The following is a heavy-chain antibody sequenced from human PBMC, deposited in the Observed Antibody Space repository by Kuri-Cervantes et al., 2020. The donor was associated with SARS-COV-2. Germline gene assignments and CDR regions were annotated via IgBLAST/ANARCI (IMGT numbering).Heavy chain of an antibody. Sequence: SETLSLTCAVSGGSISSSNWWSWVRQPPGKGLEWIGEIYHSGSTNYNPSLKSRVTISVDTSKNQFSLKLSSVTAADTAVYYCARVRIFGAPGFAFDIWGQGTMVTVSS. CDR2: IYHSGST. D-gene: IGHD3-3*01. CDR3: ARVRIFGAPGFAFDI. V-gene: IGHV4-4*02. CDR1: GGSISSSNW. J-gene: IGHJ3*02.